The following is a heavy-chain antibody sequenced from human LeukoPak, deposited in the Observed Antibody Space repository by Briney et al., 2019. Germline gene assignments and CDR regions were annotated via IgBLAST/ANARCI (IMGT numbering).Heavy chain of an antibody. J-gene: IGHJ3*02. D-gene: IGHD3-16*01. Sequence: ASVKVSCKASGGTFSSYAISWVRQAPGQGLEWMGGIIPIFGTANYAQKFQGRVTITADESTSTAYMELSSLRSEDTAVYYCARDRGRIMITFGGNDAFDIWGQGTMVTVSS. V-gene: IGHV1-69*13. CDR1: GGTFSSYA. CDR2: IIPIFGTA. CDR3: ARDRGRIMITFGGNDAFDI.